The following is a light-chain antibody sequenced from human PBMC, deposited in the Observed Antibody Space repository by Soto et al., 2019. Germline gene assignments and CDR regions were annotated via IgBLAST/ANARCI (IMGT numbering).Light chain of an antibody. CDR3: QQSYSTPPT. V-gene: IGKV1-39*01. Sequence: DIQMTQSPSSLSASVGDRVTITCRASQSISSYLNWYQQKPGKAPKLLIYAASSLQSGVPSRFSGSGSGTDFTLNISSRQSEDFATYYCQQSYSTPPTFGQGNKVEIK. CDR2: AAS. CDR1: QSISSY. J-gene: IGKJ1*01.